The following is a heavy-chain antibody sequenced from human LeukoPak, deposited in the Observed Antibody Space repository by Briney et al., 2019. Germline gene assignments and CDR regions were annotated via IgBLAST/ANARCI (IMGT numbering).Heavy chain of an antibody. V-gene: IGHV1-18*01. CDR2: ISSYNGNT. CDR1: GYTLTSYD. D-gene: IGHD3-22*01. Sequence: GASVKVSCKASGYTLTSYDISWVRQAPGQGLEWVGWISSYNGNTNSAQKFQGRVTMTTDTSTNTAYMELRRLRSDDTAVYYCARGLRDSSGFGDASNIWGQGTMVTVSS. J-gene: IGHJ3*02. CDR3: ARGLRDSSGFGDASNI.